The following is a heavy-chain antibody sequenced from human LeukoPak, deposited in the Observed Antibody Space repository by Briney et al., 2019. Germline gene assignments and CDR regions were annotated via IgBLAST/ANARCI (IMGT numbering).Heavy chain of an antibody. D-gene: IGHD3-22*01. J-gene: IGHJ4*02. CDR2: IRNDGSNK. CDR1: GFTFSSYG. V-gene: IGHV3-30*02. Sequence: TGGSLRLSCAASGFTFSSYGMHWVRQAPGKGLEWVAFIRNDGSNKYYADSVKGRFTISRDNSKNTLYLQMNSLRAEDTAVYYCAKDRATMIVMIRTAPRGELDYWGQGSLVTVSS. CDR3: AKDRATMIVMIRTAPRGELDY.